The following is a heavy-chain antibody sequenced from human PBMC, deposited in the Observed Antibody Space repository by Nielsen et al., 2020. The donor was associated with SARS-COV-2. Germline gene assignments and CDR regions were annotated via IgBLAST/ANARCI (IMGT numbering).Heavy chain of an antibody. CDR2: IKSRADGGTI. V-gene: IGHV3-15*01. CDR1: GFTFAAAW. CDR3: TAGDDMDV. Sequence: GESLKLPCTVPGFTFAAAWMTWVRQAPGKGLEWVGRIKSRADGGTIDYAAPVKGRFTISRLDLQGTLYLQINSLRIEDTAVYYCTAGDDMDVWGRGTTVTVSS. J-gene: IGHJ6*03.